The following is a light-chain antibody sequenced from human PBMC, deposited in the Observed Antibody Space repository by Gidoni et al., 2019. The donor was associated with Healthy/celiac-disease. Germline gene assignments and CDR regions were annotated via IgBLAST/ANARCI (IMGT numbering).Light chain of an antibody. CDR3: QQYNNSPRT. CDR2: GAS. J-gene: IGKJ1*01. V-gene: IGKV3-15*01. CDR1: QSVSSN. Sequence: IVMTQSSATLSVSPGARATLSCRASQSVSSNLAWYQQKPGKAPKLLIYGASTRATGIPARFSGSGSGTEFTLTISSLQSEDFAVYYCQQYNNSPRTFGQGTKVEIK.